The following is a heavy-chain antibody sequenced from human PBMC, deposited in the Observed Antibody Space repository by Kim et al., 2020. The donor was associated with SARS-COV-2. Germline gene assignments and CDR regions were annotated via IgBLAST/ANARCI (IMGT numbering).Heavy chain of an antibody. J-gene: IGHJ5*01. CDR2: IKQDGSVT. CDR3: ASGYGWLVHS. D-gene: IGHD6-19*01. V-gene: IGHV3-7*03. Sequence: GGSLRLSCEASGFSGFTLSTYYMTWVRHAPGKGLEWGANIKQDGSVTLYLDSVKGRLTISRDNSKNSLYLQMNSLRAEDTALYYCASGYGWLVHSWGHGTLVTVSS. CDR1: GFSGFTLSTYY.